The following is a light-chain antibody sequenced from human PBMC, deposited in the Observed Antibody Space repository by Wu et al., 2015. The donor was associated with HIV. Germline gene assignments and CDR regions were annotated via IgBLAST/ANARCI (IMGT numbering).Light chain of an antibody. V-gene: IGKV3-11*01. CDR2: DAS. J-gene: IGKJ2*01. CDR1: QSVSSS. CDR3: QQRSNWPAYT. Sequence: EIVLTQSPATLSLSPGERATLSCRASQSVSSSLAWYQQKPGQAPRLLIYDASNRATGIPARFSGSGSGTEFTLTISSLEPEDFAVYYCQQRSNWPAYTFGQGTKLEMK.